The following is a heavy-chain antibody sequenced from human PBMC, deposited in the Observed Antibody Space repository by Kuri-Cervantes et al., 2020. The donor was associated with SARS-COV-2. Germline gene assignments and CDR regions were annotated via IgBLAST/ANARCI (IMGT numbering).Heavy chain of an antibody. V-gene: IGHV3-48*02. J-gene: IGHJ4*02. CDR3: ARGGLKDDYGFSSY. Sequence: GGSLRLSCAASGFTFSSYSMNWVRQAPGKGLEWVSYISSSSSTIYYADSVKGRFTISRDNAKNSLYLQMNSLRDEDTAVYYCARGGLKDDYGFSSYWGQGTLVTVSS. D-gene: IGHD4-17*01. CDR2: ISSSSSTI. CDR1: GFTFSSYS.